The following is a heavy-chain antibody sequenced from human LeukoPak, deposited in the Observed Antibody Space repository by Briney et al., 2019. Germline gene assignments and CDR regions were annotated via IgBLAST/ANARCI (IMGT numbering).Heavy chain of an antibody. CDR2: ISAGGDTT. CDR3: ARDNDWAFHY. J-gene: IGHJ4*02. CDR1: GFTFSDAH. V-gene: IGHV3-48*01. Sequence: GGSLRPSCAASGFTFSDAHMNWVRQAPGEGLEWVSDISAGGDTTYYGESLKGRFTISRDNARNLLYLEMNSLRAEDTAVYYCARDNDWAFHYWGQGTLVTVSS. D-gene: IGHD3-9*01.